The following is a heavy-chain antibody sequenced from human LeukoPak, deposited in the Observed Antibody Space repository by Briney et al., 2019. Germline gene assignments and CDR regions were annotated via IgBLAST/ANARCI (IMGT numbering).Heavy chain of an antibody. J-gene: IGHJ6*03. V-gene: IGHV4-4*09. D-gene: IGHD5-18*01. CDR2: IYTSGST. CDR3: ARLNTGYYYMDV. Sequence: SETLSLTCTVSGGSISSYYWSWIRQPPGKGLEWIGYIYTSGSTNYNPSLESRVTISVDTSKNQFSLKLSSVTAADTAVYYCARLNTGYYYMDVWGKGTTVTVSS. CDR1: GGSISSYY.